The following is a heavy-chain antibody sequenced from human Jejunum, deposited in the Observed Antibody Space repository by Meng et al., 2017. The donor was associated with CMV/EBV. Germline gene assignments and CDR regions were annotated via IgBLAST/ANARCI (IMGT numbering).Heavy chain of an antibody. CDR3: ARGSGSGGRDWFDP. Sequence: QVQLVQSGAEGKKPGASVKLSFKASGYTFINHDIKWFRQATGQGLEWMGWMNSNSGNTGYAQEFQGRVTMTRDTSISTAYMELSDLRSEDAAVYYCARGSGSGGRDWFDPWGQGTLVTVSS. CDR2: MNSNSGNT. V-gene: IGHV1-8*01. D-gene: IGHD3-3*01. J-gene: IGHJ5*02. CDR1: GYTFINHD.